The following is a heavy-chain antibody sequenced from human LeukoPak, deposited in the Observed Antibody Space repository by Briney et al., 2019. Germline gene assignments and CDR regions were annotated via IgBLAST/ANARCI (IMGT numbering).Heavy chain of an antibody. Sequence: GGSLRLSCAASGFTFSSYEMNWVRQAPGKGLEWVSYISSSSSYIYYADSVKGRFTISRDNAKNSLYLQMNSLRAEDTAVYYCARESGYYYMDVWGKGTTVTVSS. CDR1: GFTFSSYE. J-gene: IGHJ6*03. V-gene: IGHV3-21*05. CDR2: ISSSSSYI. D-gene: IGHD3-10*01. CDR3: ARESGYYYMDV.